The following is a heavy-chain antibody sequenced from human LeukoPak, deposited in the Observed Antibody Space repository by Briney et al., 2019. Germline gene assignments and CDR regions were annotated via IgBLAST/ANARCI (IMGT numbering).Heavy chain of an antibody. V-gene: IGHV1-69*01. CDR2: IFPIFGTA. D-gene: IGHD3-22*01. Sequence: SSVKVSCKASGGTFSSYAISWVRQAPGQGLEWMGGIFPIFGTANYAQKFQGRVTITADESTSTAYMELSSLRSEDTAVCYCATVFYDSSGYWLDYWGQGTLVTVSS. J-gene: IGHJ4*02. CDR1: GGTFSSYA. CDR3: ATVFYDSSGYWLDY.